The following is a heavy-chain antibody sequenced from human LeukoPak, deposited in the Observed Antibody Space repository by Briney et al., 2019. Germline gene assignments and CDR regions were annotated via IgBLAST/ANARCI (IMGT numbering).Heavy chain of an antibody. J-gene: IGHJ6*03. D-gene: IGHD3-22*01. V-gene: IGHV3-7*01. Sequence: GGSLRLSCAASEFSVGSNYMTWVRQAPGKGLEWVANIKQDGSEKYYVDSVKGRFTISRDNAKNSLYLQMNSLRAEDTAVYYCARDYSKGMIAGYYMDVWGKGTTVTVSS. CDR2: IKQDGSEK. CDR1: EFSVGSNY. CDR3: ARDYSKGMIAGYYMDV.